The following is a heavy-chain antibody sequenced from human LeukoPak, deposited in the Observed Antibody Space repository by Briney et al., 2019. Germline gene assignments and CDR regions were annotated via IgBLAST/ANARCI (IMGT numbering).Heavy chain of an antibody. CDR3: AKGRGGDYSYGSYYFDQ. V-gene: IGHV3-30*18. D-gene: IGHD5-18*01. CDR2: ISYDGSVK. J-gene: IGHJ4*02. Sequence: PGGSLRLSCAVSGFSFSSYGMHWVRQAPGKGLEWVSAISYDGSVKYYADSVKGRFTISRDNPKNTLYLQMNSLGAEDTAVYYCAKGRGGDYSYGSYYFDQWGQGTLVTVSS. CDR1: GFSFSSYG.